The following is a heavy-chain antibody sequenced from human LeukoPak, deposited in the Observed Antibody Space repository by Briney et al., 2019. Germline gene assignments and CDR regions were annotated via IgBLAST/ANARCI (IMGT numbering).Heavy chain of an antibody. Sequence: GASVKVSCKASGGTFSSYAISWVRQAPGQGLERMGGIVPIFGTANYAQKLQGRVTMTTDTSTSTAYMELRSLRSDDTAVYYCARDYHTYYYDSSGYQNDYWGQGTLVTVSS. CDR2: IVPIFGTA. CDR3: ARDYHTYYYDSSGYQNDY. V-gene: IGHV1-69*05. J-gene: IGHJ4*02. D-gene: IGHD3-22*01. CDR1: GGTFSSYA.